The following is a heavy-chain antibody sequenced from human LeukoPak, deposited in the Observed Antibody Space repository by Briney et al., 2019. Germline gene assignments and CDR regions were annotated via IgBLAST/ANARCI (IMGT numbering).Heavy chain of an antibody. CDR3: ARDLGQYYDTSDNWFDP. J-gene: IGHJ5*02. CDR2: FDPEDGET. V-gene: IGHV1-24*01. CDR1: GYTLTELS. D-gene: IGHD3-22*01. Sequence: ASVKVSCKVSGYTLTELSMHWVRRAPGKGLEWMGGFDPEDGETIYAQKFQGRVTMTEDTSTDTAYMELSSLRAEDTAVYYCARDLGQYYDTSDNWFDPWGQGTLVTVSS.